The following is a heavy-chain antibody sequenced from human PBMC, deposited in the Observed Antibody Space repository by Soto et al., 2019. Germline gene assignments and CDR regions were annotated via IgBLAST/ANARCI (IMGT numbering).Heavy chain of an antibody. CDR1: GGSISSSTYY. D-gene: IGHD3-16*01. J-gene: IGHJ6*02. Sequence: QLQLQESGPGLVKPSETLSLTCTVSGGSISSSTYYWGWIRQPPGKEVEWIGSIYYSGSTYYNPSLTSRVTVSVDSSKNPRSRMLSSVTAPDTAVYDAARWQSFPFSLSCYYGMDVWGQGSTVTVSS. CDR2: IYYSGST. V-gene: IGHV4-39*01. CDR3: ARWQSFPFSLSCYYGMDV.